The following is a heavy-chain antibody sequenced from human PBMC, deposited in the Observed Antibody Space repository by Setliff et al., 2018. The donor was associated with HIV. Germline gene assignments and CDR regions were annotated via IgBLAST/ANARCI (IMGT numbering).Heavy chain of an antibody. CDR2: IYSDGST. CDR3: ARGVPLLPPHY. D-gene: IGHD2-21*02. J-gene: IGHJ4*02. Sequence: SETLSLTCRVSGGSIRDYYWNWIRQPAGKGLEWIGRIYSDGSTNYNPSLKSRVTMSVDTSKNQFSLSLTSVTAADTAVYYCARGVPLLPPHYWGQGTLVTVSS. V-gene: IGHV4-4*07. CDR1: GGSIRDYY.